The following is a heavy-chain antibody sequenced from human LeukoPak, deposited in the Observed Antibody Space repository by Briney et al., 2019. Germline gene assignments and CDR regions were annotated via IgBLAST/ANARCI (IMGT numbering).Heavy chain of an antibody. J-gene: IGHJ3*02. CDR1: GGSISSYY. D-gene: IGHD6-13*01. V-gene: IGHV4-59*12. CDR2: IYYSGST. CDR3: ARDPRYSSSWKYAFDI. Sequence: SETLSLTCTVSGGSISSYYSSWIRQPPGKGLEWIGYIYYSGSTNYNPSLKSRVTISVDTSKNQFSLKLISVTAADTAVYYCARDPRYSSSWKYAFDIWGQGTMVTVSS.